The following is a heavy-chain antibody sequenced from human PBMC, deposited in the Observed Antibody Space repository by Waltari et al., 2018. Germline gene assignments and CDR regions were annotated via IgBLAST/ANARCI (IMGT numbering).Heavy chain of an antibody. Sequence: QVQLQESGPGLVKPSETLSLTCAVSGYSISSGTYWVWIRQPPGKGLEYIASMHHSGTTYHNPSLKIRVTISLDTSKNQFSLRLSSVTAADTALYYCARGSPYEYWGQGTLVTVSS. CDR1: GYSISSGTY. D-gene: IGHD3-3*01. CDR3: ARGSPYEY. J-gene: IGHJ4*02. CDR2: MHHSGTT. V-gene: IGHV4-38-2*01.